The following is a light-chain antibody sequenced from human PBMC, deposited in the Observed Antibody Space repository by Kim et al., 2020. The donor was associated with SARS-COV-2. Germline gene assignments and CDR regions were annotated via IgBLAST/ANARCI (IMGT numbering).Light chain of an antibody. CDR2: EAS. V-gene: IGKV1D-12*01. Sequence: SAYEGDRVTISCRASQDISCWLGSYQQKPGKAPKVLIYEASNLKSGVPSRFSGSGSGTDFTLTINSLQPEDFATYYCQQTHSFPLTFGGGTKLEI. CDR1: QDISCW. CDR3: QQTHSFPLT. J-gene: IGKJ4*01.